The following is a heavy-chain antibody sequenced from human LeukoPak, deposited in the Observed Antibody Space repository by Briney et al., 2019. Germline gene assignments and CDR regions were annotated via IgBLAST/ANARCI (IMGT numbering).Heavy chain of an antibody. CDR1: GGSFSGYY. V-gene: IGHV4-34*01. J-gene: IGHJ4*02. D-gene: IGHD6-6*01. Sequence: SETLSLTCAVYGGSFSGYYWSWIRQPPGKGLEWIGEINHSGSTNYNPPLKSRVTISVDTSKNQFSLKLSSVTAADTAVYYCARGARGSSSRSTGVRNWGQGTLVTVSS. CDR3: ARGARGSSSRSTGVRN. CDR2: INHSGST.